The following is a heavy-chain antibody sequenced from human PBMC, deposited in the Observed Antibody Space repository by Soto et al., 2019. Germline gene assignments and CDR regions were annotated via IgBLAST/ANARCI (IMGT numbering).Heavy chain of an antibody. CDR1: GGSISSYY. CDR2: IYYSGST. V-gene: IGHV4-59*01. CDR3: ARIAAYYGSGSYYYKRLYYFDY. Sequence: PSETLSLTCTVSGGSISSYYWSWIRQPPGKGLEWIGYIYYSGSTNYNPSLKSRVTISVDTSKNQFSLKLSSVTAADTAVYYCARIAAYYGSGSYYYKRLYYFDYWGQGTLVTVSS. J-gene: IGHJ4*02. D-gene: IGHD3-10*01.